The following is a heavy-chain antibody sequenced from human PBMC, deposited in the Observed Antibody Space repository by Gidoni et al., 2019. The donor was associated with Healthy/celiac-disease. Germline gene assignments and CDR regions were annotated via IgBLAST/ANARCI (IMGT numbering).Heavy chain of an antibody. CDR2: ISGSGGST. V-gene: IGHV3-23*01. J-gene: IGHJ4*02. CDR3: AKDRGIAARPGY. Sequence: EVPLLESGGGLVQPGGSLRLACAASGFTFSSYAMSWVRQAPGKGLEWVSAISGSGGSTYYADSVKGRFTISRDNSKNTLYLQMNSLRAEDTAVYYCAKDRGIAARPGYWGQGTLVTVSS. CDR1: GFTFSSYA. D-gene: IGHD6-6*01.